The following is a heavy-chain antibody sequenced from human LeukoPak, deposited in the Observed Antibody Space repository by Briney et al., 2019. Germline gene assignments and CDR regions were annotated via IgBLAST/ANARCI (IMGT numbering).Heavy chain of an antibody. V-gene: IGHV5-51*01. J-gene: IGHJ5*02. CDR3: ARTYGGTSYSCFDP. CDR1: GYSFTGRW. Sequence: GESLKISCKGSGYSFTGRWNGWVRQMPGKGLEGMGVIYPGDSDARYSPSFQGQVTISADKSISTAYLQWSSLKASDTAMCYCARTYGGTSYSCFDPWGQGTLVTVSS. CDR2: IYPGDSDA. D-gene: IGHD1-26*01.